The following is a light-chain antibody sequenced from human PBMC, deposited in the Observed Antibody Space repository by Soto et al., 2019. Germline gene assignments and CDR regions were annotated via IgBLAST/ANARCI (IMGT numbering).Light chain of an antibody. Sequence: QSALTQPASVAGSPGQSITISCTGTSSDVGNSNFVSWFQQHPGKAPKLIIYDVTNRPSGVSDRFSGSKSGYTASLSISGLKAEDEADYYCNSYTSSSTWVFGGGTQLTVL. CDR3: NSYTSSSTWV. CDR2: DVT. CDR1: SSDVGNSNF. J-gene: IGLJ3*02. V-gene: IGLV2-14*01.